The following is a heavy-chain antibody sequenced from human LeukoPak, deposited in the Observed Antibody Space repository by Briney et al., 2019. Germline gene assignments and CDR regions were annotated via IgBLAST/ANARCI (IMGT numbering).Heavy chain of an antibody. V-gene: IGHV3-20*04. CDR3: AKVPGDGYKPGDY. CDR2: INWNGGST. J-gene: IGHJ4*02. Sequence: RAGGSLRLSCAASGFTFDDYGMSWVRQAPGKGLEWVSGINWNGGSTGYADSVKGRFTISRDNSKNSLYLQMNSLRTEDTALYYCAKVPGDGYKPGDYWGQGTLVAVSS. CDR1: GFTFDDYG. D-gene: IGHD5-24*01.